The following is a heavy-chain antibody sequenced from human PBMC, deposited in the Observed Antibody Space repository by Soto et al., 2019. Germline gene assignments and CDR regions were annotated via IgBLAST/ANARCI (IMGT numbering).Heavy chain of an antibody. CDR2: ISGSGGST. Sequence: GGSLRLSCAASGFTFSSYAMSWVRQAPGKGLEWVSAISGSGGSTYYADSVKGRFTISRDNSKNTLYLQMNSLRAEDTAVYYCAKDTGYCSSTSCFHDYWGQGTLVTVSS. J-gene: IGHJ4*02. CDR1: GFTFSSYA. V-gene: IGHV3-23*01. CDR3: AKDTGYCSSTSCFHDY. D-gene: IGHD2-2*01.